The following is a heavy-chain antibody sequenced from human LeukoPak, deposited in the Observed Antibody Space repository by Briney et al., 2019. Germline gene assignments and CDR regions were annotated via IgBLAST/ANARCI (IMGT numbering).Heavy chain of an antibody. J-gene: IGHJ4*02. V-gene: IGHV3-9*01. D-gene: IGHD6-6*01. Sequence: PGRSLRLSCAASGFTFDSYAMHWVRQVPGKGLEWVSGINWNSGYIYYADSVKGRFTISRDNAKNSLYLQMNSLRAEDTAVYYCARELHSSSSGVDYWGQGTLVTVSS. CDR2: INWNSGYI. CDR1: GFTFDSYA. CDR3: ARELHSSSSGVDY.